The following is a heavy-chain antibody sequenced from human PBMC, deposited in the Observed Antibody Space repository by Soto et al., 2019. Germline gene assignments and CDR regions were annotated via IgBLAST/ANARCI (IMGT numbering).Heavy chain of an antibody. V-gene: IGHV3-73*02. J-gene: IGHJ6*02. CDR3: TNPQVYYGMDV. Sequence: EVQLVESGGGLVQPGGSLKLSCAASGFTFSGSAVHWVRQASGKGLEWVGRIRSKANNYATAYAASVQGRFTLFRDDLKNTAYLQMNSLTTEDTAVYYCTNPQVYYGMDVWGQGTTVTVSS. CDR2: IRSKANNYAT. CDR1: GFTFSGSA.